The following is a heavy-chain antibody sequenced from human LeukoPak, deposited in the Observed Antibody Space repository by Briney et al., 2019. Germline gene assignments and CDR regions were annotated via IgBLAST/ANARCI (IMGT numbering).Heavy chain of an antibody. CDR3: ARELLWFGIFDY. D-gene: IGHD3-10*01. CDR2: IYYSGST. V-gene: IGHV4-61*01. J-gene: IGHJ4*02. CDR1: GGSVSSGSYY. Sequence: SETLSLTCTVSGGSVSSGSYYWSWIRQPPGKGLEWIGYIYYSGSTNYNPSLKSRVTISVGTSKNQFSLKLSSVTAADTAVYYCARELLWFGIFDYWGQGTLVTVSS.